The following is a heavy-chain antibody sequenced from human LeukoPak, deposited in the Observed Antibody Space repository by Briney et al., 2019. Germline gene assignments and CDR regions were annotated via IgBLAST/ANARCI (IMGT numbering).Heavy chain of an antibody. V-gene: IGHV4-59*01. CDR3: AGSHPLGSNNDYYTPFDY. Sequence: ASETLSLTCTVSGGSISNYYWSWIRQPPGKALEWTGYMYYSGSTNYNPSLKSRVTISVDTSKNQFSLKMRSVTAADTAVYYRAGSHPLGSNNDYYTPFDYWAQGTLVTVSS. D-gene: IGHD3-3*01. CDR1: GGSISNYY. CDR2: MYYSGST. J-gene: IGHJ4*02.